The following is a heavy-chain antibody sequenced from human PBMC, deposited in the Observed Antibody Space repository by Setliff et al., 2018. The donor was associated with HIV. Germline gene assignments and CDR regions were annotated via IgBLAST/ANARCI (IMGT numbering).Heavy chain of an antibody. J-gene: IGHJ4*02. CDR2: INTNTGNP. CDR3: ARESPMIVVASTTFDY. Sequence: ASVKVSCKASGYTFTTYGMNWVRQAPGQGLEWMGWINTNTGNPTYAQGFTGRFVFSLDTSVTTAYLQISSLKADDTAVYYCARESPMIVVASTTFDYWGQGTLVTVSS. V-gene: IGHV7-4-1*02. D-gene: IGHD3-22*01. CDR1: GYTFTTYG.